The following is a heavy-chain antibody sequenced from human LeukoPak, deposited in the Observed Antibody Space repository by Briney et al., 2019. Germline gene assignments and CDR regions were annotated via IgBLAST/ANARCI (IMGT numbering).Heavy chain of an antibody. CDR1: GFTFSSYW. CDR2: ISYDGSNK. V-gene: IGHV3-30-3*01. Sequence: GGSLRLSCAASGFTFSSYWTSWVRQAPGKGLEWVAVISYDGSNKYYADSVKGRFTISRDNSKNTLYLQMNSLRAEDTAVYYCARDTDYYDSSGYYDMLLDYWGQGTLVTVSS. J-gene: IGHJ4*02. CDR3: ARDTDYYDSSGYYDMLLDY. D-gene: IGHD3-22*01.